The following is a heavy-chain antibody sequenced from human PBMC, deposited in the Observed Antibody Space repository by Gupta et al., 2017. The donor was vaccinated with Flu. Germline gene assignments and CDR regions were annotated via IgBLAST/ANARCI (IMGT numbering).Heavy chain of an antibody. D-gene: IGHD3-16*02. Sequence: WVRQAPWKGLEWVSSISSPGESAYDATSVEGRFTISRDNSKNTLYLQMNSLRPEDKAIYYWARENDEDIWGYYRPKGFDPWGQGTLGTVSP. V-gene: IGHV3-23*01. J-gene: IGHJ5*02. CDR2: ISSPGESA. CDR3: ARENDEDIWGYYRPKGFDP.